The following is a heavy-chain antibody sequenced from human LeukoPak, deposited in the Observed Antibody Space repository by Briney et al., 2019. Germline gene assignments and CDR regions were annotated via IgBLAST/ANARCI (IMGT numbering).Heavy chain of an antibody. V-gene: IGHV4-59*08. CDR3: ARHVVVVSSFDY. CDR2: IYYSGSS. Sequence: WETLSLTCTVSGGSISSYYWSWIRQPPGKGLEWIGYIYYSGSSNYNPSLKSRVTISLDTSKSQFSLQLTSVTAADTAVYYCARHVVVVSSFDYWGQGTLVTVSS. J-gene: IGHJ4*02. CDR1: GGSISSYY. D-gene: IGHD2-21*01.